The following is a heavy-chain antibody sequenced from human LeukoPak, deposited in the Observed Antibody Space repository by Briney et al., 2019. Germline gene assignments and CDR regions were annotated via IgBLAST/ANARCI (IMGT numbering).Heavy chain of an antibody. CDR1: GFTFSSYA. CDR2: ISGSGGST. CDR3: AKDQGGIAARPTPFDY. D-gene: IGHD6-6*01. Sequence: GGSLRLSCAASGFTFSSYAMSWVRQAPGKGLEWGSAISGSGGSTYYADSVKGRFTISRDNSKNTLYLQMNSLRAEDTAVYYCAKDQGGIAARPTPFDYWGQGTLVTVSS. J-gene: IGHJ4*02. V-gene: IGHV3-23*01.